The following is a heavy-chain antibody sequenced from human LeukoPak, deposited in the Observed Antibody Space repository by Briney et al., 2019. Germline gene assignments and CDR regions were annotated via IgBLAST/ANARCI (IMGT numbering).Heavy chain of an antibody. D-gene: IGHD3-22*01. V-gene: IGHV3-23*01. CDR1: DFTFSSYA. CDR2: ISGSGGST. Sequence: EGSLRLSCAASDFTFSSYAMTWVRQAPGKGLEWVSAISGSGGSTYYADSVKGRFTISRDNSKNTLYLQMNSLRAEDTAVYYCAKGYSSGYLRYFDLWGRGTLVTVSS. J-gene: IGHJ2*01. CDR3: AKGYSSGYLRYFDL.